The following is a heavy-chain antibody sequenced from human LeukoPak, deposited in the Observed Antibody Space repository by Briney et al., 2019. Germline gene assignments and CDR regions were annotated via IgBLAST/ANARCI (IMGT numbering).Heavy chain of an antibody. D-gene: IGHD5-24*01. J-gene: IGHJ4*02. CDR2: IYHSGST. V-gene: IGHV4-38-2*02. Sequence: SETLSLTCTVSGYSINSGYYWGWIRQPPGKGLEWIGSIYHSGSTYYNPSLKSRVTISVDTSKNQFSLKLSSVTAADTAVYYCARGTGMATTNFDYWGQGTLVTVSS. CDR1: GYSINSGYY. CDR3: ARGTGMATTNFDY.